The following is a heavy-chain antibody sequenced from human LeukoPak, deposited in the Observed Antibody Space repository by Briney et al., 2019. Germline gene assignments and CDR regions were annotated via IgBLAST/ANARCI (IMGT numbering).Heavy chain of an antibody. J-gene: IGHJ6*03. D-gene: IGHD2-2*01. Sequence: ASVKVSCKASGYTFTNYGITWVRQAPGQGLEWMGWISGYQGSTKYAQNFQGRVTMTIDTSTSTAYMDLRSLRSDDTAVYYCARVHCSSTSCYFFDYYYLDVWGKGTTVTVSS. V-gene: IGHV1-18*01. CDR3: ARVHCSSTSCYFFDYYYLDV. CDR2: ISGYQGST. CDR1: GYTFTNYG.